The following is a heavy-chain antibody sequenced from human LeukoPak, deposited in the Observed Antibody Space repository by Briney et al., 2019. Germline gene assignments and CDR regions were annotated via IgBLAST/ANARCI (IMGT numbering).Heavy chain of an antibody. D-gene: IGHD4-11*01. CDR2: ISGNGGST. CDR1: GFTFSSYA. J-gene: IGHJ5*02. CDR3: ASGLNTVPIHWFDP. Sequence: GALRLSCAASGFTFSSYAMSWVRQAPGKGLEWVSTISGNGGSTYYADSVKGRFTISRDNSKNTLYLQINSLRAEDTAVYYCASGLNTVPIHWFDPWGQGTLVTVSS. V-gene: IGHV3-23*01.